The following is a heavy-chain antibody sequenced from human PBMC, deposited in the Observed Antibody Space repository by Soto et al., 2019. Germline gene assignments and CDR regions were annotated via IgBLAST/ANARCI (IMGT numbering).Heavy chain of an antibody. D-gene: IGHD3-22*01. J-gene: IGHJ6*02. Sequence: SETLSLTCTVSGGSISSGGYYWSWIRQHPGKGLEWIGYIYYSESTYYNPSLKSRVTISVDTSKNQLSLKLSSVTAADTAVYYCARFRRNYYDSSTTGGGLYYYGMDVWGQGTTVTVSS. CDR2: IYYSEST. CDR3: ARFRRNYYDSSTTGGGLYYYGMDV. V-gene: IGHV4-31*03. CDR1: GGSISSGGYY.